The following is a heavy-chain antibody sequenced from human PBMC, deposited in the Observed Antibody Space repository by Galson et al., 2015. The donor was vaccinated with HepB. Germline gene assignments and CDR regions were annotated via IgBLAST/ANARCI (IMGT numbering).Heavy chain of an antibody. D-gene: IGHD6-19*01. Sequence: SLRLSCAASGFTFSSYGMHWVRQAPGKGLEWVAVISYDGSNKYYADSVKGRFTISRDNSKNTLYLQMNSLRAEDTAVYYCATDSSGWFNYYYYYMDVWGKGTTVTVSS. J-gene: IGHJ6*03. CDR1: GFTFSSYG. V-gene: IGHV3-30*03. CDR3: ATDSSGWFNYYYYYMDV. CDR2: ISYDGSNK.